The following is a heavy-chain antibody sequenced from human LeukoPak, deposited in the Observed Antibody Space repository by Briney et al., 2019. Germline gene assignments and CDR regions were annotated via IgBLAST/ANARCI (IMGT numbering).Heavy chain of an antibody. CDR2: IYYSGST. CDR3: AREPVAGHHLDY. D-gene: IGHD6-19*01. Sequence: SETLSLTCTVSGGSISSYYWSWIRQPAGKGLEWIGYIYYSGSTNYNPSLKSRVTISVDTSKNQFSLKLSSVTAADTAVYYCAREPVAGHHLDYWGQGTLVTVSS. V-gene: IGHV4-59*01. J-gene: IGHJ4*02. CDR1: GGSISSYY.